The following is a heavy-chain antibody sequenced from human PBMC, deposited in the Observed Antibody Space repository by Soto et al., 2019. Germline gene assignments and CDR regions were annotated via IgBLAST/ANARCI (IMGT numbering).Heavy chain of an antibody. J-gene: IGHJ6*02. D-gene: IGHD3-9*01. V-gene: IGHV1-2*04. CDR2: INPNSGGT. Sequence: ASVKVSCKASGYTFTGYYMHWVRQAPGQGLEWMGWINPNSGGTNYAQKFQGWVTMTRDTSISTAYMELSRLRSDDTAVYYCARGTWYYDILTGFGPYGMDVWGQGTTVTVS. CDR3: ARGTWYYDILTGFGPYGMDV. CDR1: GYTFTGYY.